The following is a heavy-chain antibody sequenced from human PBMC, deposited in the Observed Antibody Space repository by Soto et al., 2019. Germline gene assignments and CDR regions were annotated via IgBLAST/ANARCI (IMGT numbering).Heavy chain of an antibody. D-gene: IGHD6-19*01. CDR2: ISSGSDFI. Sequence: GGSLRLSCAASGFIFTSYSMVWVRLSPGKGLEWVASISSGSDFIHYADSVKGRFTISRDNAQNSLYLQMNSLTSEDTAVYYCARDRSADRFVQYFQHWGPGTLVTVSS. V-gene: IGHV3-21*01. J-gene: IGHJ1*01. CDR3: ARDRSADRFVQYFQH. CDR1: GFIFTSYS.